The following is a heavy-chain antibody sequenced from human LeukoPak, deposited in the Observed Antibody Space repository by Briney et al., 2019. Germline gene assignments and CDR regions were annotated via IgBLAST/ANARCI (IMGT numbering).Heavy chain of an antibody. D-gene: IGHD2-21*02. CDR2: IYYSGST. CDR1: GGSISSYY. J-gene: IGHJ4*02. CDR3: ARLSGVTIDY. V-gene: IGHV4-59*08. Sequence: SETLSLTCTVSGGSISSYYWSWIRQPPGKGLEWIGYIYYSGSTNYNPSLKSRVTISVDTSKNQFTLKLSSVTAADTAVYYCARLSGVTIDYWGQGTLVTVSS.